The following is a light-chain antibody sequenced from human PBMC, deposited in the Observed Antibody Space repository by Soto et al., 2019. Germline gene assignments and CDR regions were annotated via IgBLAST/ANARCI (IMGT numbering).Light chain of an antibody. CDR1: QAINNY. Sequence: DIQMTQSPSSLSASVGDRFTITCRASQAINNYLAWYQQKPGQLPRLLIYDTSNRATGIPARFSGSGSGTDFTLTISSLEPEDFAVYYCQQRTNSRITFGQGTRLDIK. CDR3: QQRTNSRIT. J-gene: IGKJ5*01. CDR2: DTS. V-gene: IGKV1-27*01.